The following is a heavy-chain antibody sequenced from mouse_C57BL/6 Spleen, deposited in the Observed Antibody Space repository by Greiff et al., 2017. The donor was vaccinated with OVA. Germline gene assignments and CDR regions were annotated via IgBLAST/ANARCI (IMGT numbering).Heavy chain of an antibody. CDR3: ARSGGSSYNYAMDY. D-gene: IGHD1-1*01. CDR1: GYTFTSYD. J-gene: IGHJ4*01. CDR2: IYPRDGST. V-gene: IGHV1-85*01. Sequence: QVQLQQSGPELVKPGASVKLSCKASGYTFTSYDINWVKQRPGQGLEWIGWIYPRDGSTKYNGKFKGKATLTVDTSSSTAYMELHSLTSEDSAVYFCARSGGSSYNYAMDYWGQGTSVTVSS.